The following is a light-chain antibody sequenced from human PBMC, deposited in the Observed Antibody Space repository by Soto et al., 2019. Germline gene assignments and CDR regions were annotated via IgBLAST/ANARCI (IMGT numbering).Light chain of an antibody. CDR3: CSFAGSYNFYV. Sequence: SALTQPLSASGSLGQSVRIFCTGTGSDVGGYDYVSWYQQHPGKPPQLMIYGVSKRPSGVPDRFSGSKSGNTASLTVSGLQAEDEADYYCCSFAGSYNFYVFGAGTKVTVL. J-gene: IGLJ1*01. CDR2: GVS. V-gene: IGLV2-8*01. CDR1: GSDVGGYDY.